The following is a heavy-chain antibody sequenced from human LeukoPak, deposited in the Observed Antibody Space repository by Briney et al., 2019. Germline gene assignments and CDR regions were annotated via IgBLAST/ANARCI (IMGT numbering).Heavy chain of an antibody. D-gene: IGHD5-12*01. CDR1: GFIFDDYG. Sequence: GGSLRLSCAASGFIFDDYGMSWVRQAPGKGLEWVSSISSSSSYIYYADSVKGRFTISRDNAKNSLYLQMNSLRAEDTAVYYCARQIRYGDGGYSYYFDYWGQGTLVTVSS. V-gene: IGHV3-21*01. CDR2: ISSSSSYI. J-gene: IGHJ4*02. CDR3: ARQIRYGDGGYSYYFDY.